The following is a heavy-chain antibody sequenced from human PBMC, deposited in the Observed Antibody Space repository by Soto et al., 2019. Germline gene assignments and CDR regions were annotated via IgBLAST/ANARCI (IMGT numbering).Heavy chain of an antibody. CDR1: GGSFSGYY. CDR3: ARRGAAGTIYFDF. Sequence: PSETLSLTCAVYGGSFSGYYWNWIRQTPGKGLEWIGEINHSGSTNYNPSLKSRVTISVDTSKNQFSLKLSSVTAADTAVYYCARRGAAGTIYFDFWGQGALVTVSS. V-gene: IGHV4-34*01. J-gene: IGHJ4*02. CDR2: INHSGST. D-gene: IGHD6-13*01.